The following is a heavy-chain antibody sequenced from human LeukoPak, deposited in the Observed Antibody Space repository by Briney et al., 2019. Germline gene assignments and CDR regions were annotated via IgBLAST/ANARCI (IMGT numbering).Heavy chain of an antibody. CDR2: IFPGDSDT. D-gene: IGHD5-24*01. V-gene: IGHV5-51*01. CDR1: GYNFTNYW. CDR3: ARRRDGYNYVGTDY. J-gene: IGHJ4*02. Sequence: GESLKISCKGSGYNFTNYWIGWVRQMPGKGLEWMGIIFPGDSDTTYSPSFQGQVTISADKSISTAYLQWSSLKASDTAMYYCARRRDGYNYVGTDYWGQGTLVTVSS.